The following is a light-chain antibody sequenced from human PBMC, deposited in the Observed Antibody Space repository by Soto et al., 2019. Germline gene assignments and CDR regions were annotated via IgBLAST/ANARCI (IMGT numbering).Light chain of an antibody. V-gene: IGLV2-14*03. CDR2: DVS. CDR1: SSDVGGYNS. Sequence: HSVLTQPASLTGFPGQSITISCTGTSSDVGGYNSVSWYQHHPGKAPKLMIFDVSDRPSGVSSRFSGSKSGNTASLTISGLQAEDEADYYCSSYTTSSTPHYVFGPGTKVTVL. J-gene: IGLJ1*01. CDR3: SSYTTSSTPHYV.